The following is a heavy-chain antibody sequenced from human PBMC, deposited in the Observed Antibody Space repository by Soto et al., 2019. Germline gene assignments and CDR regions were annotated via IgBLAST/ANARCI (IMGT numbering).Heavy chain of an antibody. V-gene: IGHV3-23*01. Sequence: GGSLRLSCAASGFTFSSYAMSWVRQAPGKGLEWVSAISGSGGSTYYADSVKGRFTISRDNSKNTLYLQMNSLRAEDTAVYYCAKDPSSGGKFIDAFDIWGQGTMVTVSS. J-gene: IGHJ3*02. CDR1: GFTFSSYA. CDR2: ISGSGGST. D-gene: IGHD6-19*01. CDR3: AKDPSSGGKFIDAFDI.